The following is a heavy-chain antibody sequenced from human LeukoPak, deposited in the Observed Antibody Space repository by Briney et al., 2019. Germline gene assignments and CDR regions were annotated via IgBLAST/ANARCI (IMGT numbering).Heavy chain of an antibody. V-gene: IGHV4-59*12. Sequence: PSETLSLTCTVSGGSISSYYWSWIQQPPGKGLEWIGYIYYSGSTNYNPSLKSRVTMSVDTSKNQFSLKLSSVTAADTAVYYCASHMRGSGYNAAFDYWGQGTLVTVSS. CDR1: GGSISSYY. CDR3: ASHMRGSGYNAAFDY. J-gene: IGHJ4*02. D-gene: IGHD3-22*01. CDR2: IYYSGST.